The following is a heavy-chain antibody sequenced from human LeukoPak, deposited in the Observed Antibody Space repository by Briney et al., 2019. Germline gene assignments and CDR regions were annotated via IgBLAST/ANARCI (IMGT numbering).Heavy chain of an antibody. Sequence: SETLSLTCTVSGGSISSYYWSWIRQPPGKGLEWIGYIYYSGSTNYNPSLKSRVTISVDTSKSQFSLKLTSVTAADTAVYYCASFYGDYEGYWYFDLWGRGTLVTVSS. CDR1: GGSISSYY. CDR3: ASFYGDYEGYWYFDL. V-gene: IGHV4-59*01. CDR2: IYYSGST. J-gene: IGHJ2*01. D-gene: IGHD4-17*01.